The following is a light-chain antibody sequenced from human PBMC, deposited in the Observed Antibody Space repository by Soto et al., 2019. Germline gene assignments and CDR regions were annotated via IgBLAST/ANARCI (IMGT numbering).Light chain of an antibody. V-gene: IGKV3-15*01. CDR1: QSVGSG. CDR3: QQYNNWPPDT. J-gene: IGKJ2*01. CDR2: GAS. Sequence: EIAMTQSPATLSVSPGERVTLSCRASQSVGSGLSWYQQKPDQAPRLLIYGASTRDTSIPARYSGRGSGTEFTLTISSLQSEDYAVYYCQQYNNWPPDTFGEGTKVEIK.